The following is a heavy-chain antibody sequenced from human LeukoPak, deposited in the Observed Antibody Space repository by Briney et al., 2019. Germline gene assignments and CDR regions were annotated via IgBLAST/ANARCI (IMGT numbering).Heavy chain of an antibody. CDR2: SSPYNGNT. CDR1: GYTFTTYG. V-gene: IGHV1-18*01. CDR3: ARGGTSGWRTPNDDY. D-gene: IGHD6-19*01. Sequence: ASVKVSCKASGYTFTTYGISWVRQAPGQGLEWMGWSSPYNGNTNYAQKLRGRVTMTADTSTSTAYMELRSLRSDDTAVYYCARGGTSGWRTPNDDYWGQGTLVTVSS. J-gene: IGHJ4*02.